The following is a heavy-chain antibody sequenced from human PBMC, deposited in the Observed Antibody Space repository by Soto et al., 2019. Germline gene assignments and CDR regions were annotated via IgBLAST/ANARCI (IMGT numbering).Heavy chain of an antibody. CDR1: GFTFSSYS. Sequence: EVQLVESGGGLVKPGGSLRLSCAASGFTFSSYSMNWVRQAPGKGLEWVSSISSSSSYIYYADSVKGRFTISRDNAKNSLYLQMNSLRAEDTAVYYCARVIGVVVVAHYDYWGQRTLVTVSS. J-gene: IGHJ4*02. V-gene: IGHV3-21*01. D-gene: IGHD2-15*01. CDR2: ISSSSSYI. CDR3: ARVIGVVVVAHYDY.